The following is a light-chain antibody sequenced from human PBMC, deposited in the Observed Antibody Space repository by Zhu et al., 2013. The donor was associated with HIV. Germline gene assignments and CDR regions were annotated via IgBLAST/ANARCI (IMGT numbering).Light chain of an antibody. CDR3: QQYYSTPYT. CDR1: RSVLYSSNNKNY. J-gene: IGKJ2*01. V-gene: IGKV4-1*01. Sequence: DIVMTQSPDSLAVSLGERATINCKSSRSVLYSSNNKNYLAWYQQKPGQPPKLLIYWASTRESGVPDRFSGSGSGTDFTLTITNLQAEDVAVYYCQQYYSTPYTFGQGTKLEIK. CDR2: WAS.